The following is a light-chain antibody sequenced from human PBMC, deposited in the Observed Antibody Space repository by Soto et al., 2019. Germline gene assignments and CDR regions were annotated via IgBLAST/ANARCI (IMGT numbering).Light chain of an antibody. J-gene: IGKJ1*01. CDR3: HQYGSSRT. CDR2: GSS. V-gene: IGKV3-20*01. Sequence: EIVLTQSPGTLSLSPGERATPSCRASQSVGSDFLAWYQQKPGQAPRLLIYGSSSRAAGIPDRFSGTGSGTDFTLTISILEPEDFAVYYCHQYGSSRTFGHGTKVEIK. CDR1: QSVGSDF.